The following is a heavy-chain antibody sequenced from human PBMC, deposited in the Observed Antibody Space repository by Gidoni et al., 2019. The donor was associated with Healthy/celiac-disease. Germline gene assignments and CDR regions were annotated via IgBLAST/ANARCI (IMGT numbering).Heavy chain of an antibody. CDR1: GGTVSSDG. V-gene: IGHV1-69*01. J-gene: IGHJ4*02. CDR2: CIPIFGTA. CDR3: ARDVSPVAAADGRGYYFDY. Sequence: QVQPVQSGAEVKKRGAAVKVSCKAPGGTVSSDGISWVRQAPGQGLEWMGGCIPIFGTATYAQKFQGRVTITADESTSTAYMELSSLRSEDTAVYYCARDVSPVAAADGRGYYFDYWGQGTLVTVSS. D-gene: IGHD6-13*01.